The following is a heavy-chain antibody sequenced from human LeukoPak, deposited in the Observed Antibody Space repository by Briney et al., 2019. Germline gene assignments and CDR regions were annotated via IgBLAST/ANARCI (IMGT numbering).Heavy chain of an antibody. CDR1: GFTFSDYE. CDR2: ISYDGSNK. V-gene: IGHV3-30*18. Sequence: PGGSLRLSCVASGFTFSDYEMNWVRQAPGKGLEWGAVISYDGSNKYYADSVKGRFTISRDNSKNTLYLQMNSLRAEDTAVYYWAKDHIAVAGPIYYYYGMDVWGQGTTVTVSS. CDR3: AKDHIAVAGPIYYYYGMDV. J-gene: IGHJ6*02. D-gene: IGHD6-19*01.